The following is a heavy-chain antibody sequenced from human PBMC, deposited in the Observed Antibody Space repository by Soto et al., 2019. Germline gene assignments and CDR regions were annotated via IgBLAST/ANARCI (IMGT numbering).Heavy chain of an antibody. J-gene: IGHJ4*02. Sequence: QVQLVESGGGVVQPGRSLRLSCAASGFSFSSYGMHWVRQAPGKGLEWVAVISYDGSNKYYADYVKGRFTISRDNSKHTLYLQMNSLRAEDTAVYYCLWPFDYWGQGTLVTVSS. CDR2: ISYDGSNK. CDR1: GFSFSSYG. CDR3: LWPFDY. D-gene: IGHD2-21*01. V-gene: IGHV3-30*03.